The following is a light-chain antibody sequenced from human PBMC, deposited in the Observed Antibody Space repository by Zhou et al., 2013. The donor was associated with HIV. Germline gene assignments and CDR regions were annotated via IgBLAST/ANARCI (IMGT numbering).Light chain of an antibody. CDR3: QQYGSLLT. Sequence: EIVLTQSPGTLSLSPGERGTLSCRASQSVSSSYLAWYQQKPGQAPRLLIYGASSRATGIPDRFSGSGSGTDFTLTISRLEPEDFAVYYCQQYGSLLTFGPGTKVDIK. J-gene: IGKJ3*01. CDR2: GAS. CDR1: QSVSSSY. V-gene: IGKV3-20*01.